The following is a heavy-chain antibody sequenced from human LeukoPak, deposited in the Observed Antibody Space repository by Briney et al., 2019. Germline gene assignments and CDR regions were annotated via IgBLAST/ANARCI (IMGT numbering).Heavy chain of an antibody. J-gene: IGHJ4*02. D-gene: IGHD1-20*01. CDR1: GFTFSSYA. Sequence: PGGSLRLSCAASGFTFSSYAMNWVRQAPGKGLEWVSAISGGGGSTDYADSVKGRFTISRDNSKNTLYLQMNSLRAEDTAVYYCAKAPGGGNWNWGQGTLVTVSS. CDR2: ISGGGGST. V-gene: IGHV3-23*01. CDR3: AKAPGGGNWN.